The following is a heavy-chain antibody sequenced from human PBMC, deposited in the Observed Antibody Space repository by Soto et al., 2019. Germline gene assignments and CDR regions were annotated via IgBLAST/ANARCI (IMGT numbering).Heavy chain of an antibody. CDR1: GGSVASDSPS. V-gene: IGHV6-1*01. D-gene: IGHD3-16*01. Sequence: SRSLSLTGALSGGSVASDSPSWISIRQSPSRGVEWLGRTYYKSKWNNDYALSVKSRITISPDTSQNQFSLDLDSVTPEDTAVYYCAGRPTFRGMDVWGKG. CDR2: TYYKSKWNN. J-gene: IGHJ6*04. CDR3: AGRPTFRGMDV.